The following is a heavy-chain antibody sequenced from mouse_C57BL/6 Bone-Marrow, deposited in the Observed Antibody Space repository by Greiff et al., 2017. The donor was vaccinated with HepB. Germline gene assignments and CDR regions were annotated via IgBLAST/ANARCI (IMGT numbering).Heavy chain of an antibody. CDR2: IWGVGST. CDR1: GFSLTSYG. V-gene: IGHV2-6*01. Sequence: VQRVESGPGLVAPSQSLSITCTVSGFSLTSYGVDWVRQSPGKGLEWLGVIWGVGSTNYNSALKSRLSISKDNSKSQVFLKMNSLQTDDTAMYYCARSVVATDYAMDYWGQGTSVTVSS. CDR3: ARSVVATDYAMDY. D-gene: IGHD1-1*01. J-gene: IGHJ4*01.